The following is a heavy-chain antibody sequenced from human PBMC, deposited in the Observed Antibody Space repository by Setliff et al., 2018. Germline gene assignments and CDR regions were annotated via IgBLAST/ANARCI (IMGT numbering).Heavy chain of an antibody. J-gene: IGHJ5*02. D-gene: IGHD3-16*02. CDR1: GSSITSSNW. CDR3: ARLESLGDLSLYGLWFDP. V-gene: IGHV4-4*02. Sequence: PSETLSLTCAVSGSSITSSNWWSWVRQPPGKGLEWTGQIFHSGSTHYNPSLKSRLTISVDQSKNQFSLKLKSVTAADTAVYYCARLESLGDLSLYGLWFDPWGQGTLVTVSS. CDR2: IFHSGST.